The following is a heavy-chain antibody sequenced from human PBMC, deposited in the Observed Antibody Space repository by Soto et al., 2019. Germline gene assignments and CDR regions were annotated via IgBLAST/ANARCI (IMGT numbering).Heavy chain of an antibody. Sequence: SGPTLVNPTQTLTLTCTFSGFSLSTSGMCVSWIRQPPGKALEWLALIDWDDDKYYSTSLKTRLTISKDTSKNQVVLTMTNMDPVDTATYYCARIQSSSGWYYYFDYWGQGTLVTVSS. CDR3: ARIQSSSGWYYYFDY. V-gene: IGHV2-70*01. J-gene: IGHJ4*02. CDR1: GFSLSTSGMC. D-gene: IGHD6-19*01. CDR2: IDWDDDK.